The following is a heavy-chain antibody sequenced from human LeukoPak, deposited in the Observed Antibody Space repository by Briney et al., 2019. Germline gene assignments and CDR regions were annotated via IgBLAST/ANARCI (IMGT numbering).Heavy chain of an antibody. Sequence: ASVKVSCKASGYTFTSYYMHWVRQAPGQGLEWMGIINPSGGSTSYAQKFQGRVTITRNTSISTAYMELSSLRSEDTAVYYCARKGPRSWFDPWGQGTLVTVSS. CDR2: INPSGGST. CDR3: ARKGPRSWFDP. CDR1: GYTFTSYY. J-gene: IGHJ5*02. V-gene: IGHV1-46*01.